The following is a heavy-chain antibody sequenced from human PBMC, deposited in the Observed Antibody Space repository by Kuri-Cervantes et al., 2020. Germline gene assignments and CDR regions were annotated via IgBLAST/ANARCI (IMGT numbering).Heavy chain of an antibody. CDR3: ARRISGDHYYFDY. Sequence: LSLTCAASGFTFDDYGMSWVRQAPGKGLEWVSGLNWSGGSTAYADSVKGRFTISRDNAKNSLYLQMNSLRAEDTALYYCARRISGDHYYFDYWGQGTLVTVSS. CDR2: LNWSGGST. V-gene: IGHV3-20*04. CDR1: GFTFDDYG. D-gene: IGHD4-17*01. J-gene: IGHJ4*02.